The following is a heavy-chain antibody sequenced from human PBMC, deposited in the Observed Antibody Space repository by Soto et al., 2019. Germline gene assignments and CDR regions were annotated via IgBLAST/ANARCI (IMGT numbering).Heavy chain of an antibody. CDR2: INPNSGGT. Sequence: ASVKVSCKASGYTFTGYYMHWVRQARGQGLEWMGWINPNSGGTNYAQKFQGWVTMTRDTSISTAYMELSRLRSDDTAVYYCARESIVVVVAATRYGXDVWGQGTTVTVSS. J-gene: IGHJ6*02. V-gene: IGHV1-2*04. CDR1: GYTFTGYY. D-gene: IGHD2-15*01. CDR3: ARESIVVVVAATRYGXDV.